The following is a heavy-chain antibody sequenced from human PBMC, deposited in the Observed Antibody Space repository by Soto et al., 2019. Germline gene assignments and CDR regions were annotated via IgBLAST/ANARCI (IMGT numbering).Heavy chain of an antibody. V-gene: IGHV1-69*01. D-gene: IGHD6-13*01. CDR3: ARGRGIGFSSTWNIYWYYNMDV. Sequence: QVQLVQSGAEVRKSGSSVKVSCKAAGGTFSDYALSWVRQAPGQGLEWMGGIIPMFATTNYAQKFQGRVTMTADDSATKANMELSSLKSEDTAVYYCARGRGIGFSSTWNIYWYYNMDVWGQGTTVTVSS. CDR2: IIPMFATT. CDR1: GGTFSDYA. J-gene: IGHJ6*02.